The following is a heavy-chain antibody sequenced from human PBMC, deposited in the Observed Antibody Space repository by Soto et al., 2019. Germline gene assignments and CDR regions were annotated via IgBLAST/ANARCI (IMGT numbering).Heavy chain of an antibody. CDR2: ISYDGSNK. J-gene: IGHJ4*02. CDR3: ARGPLSLLWFGELFF. CDR1: GFTFSSYA. V-gene: IGHV3-30-3*01. D-gene: IGHD3-10*01. Sequence: QVQLVESGGGVVQPGRSLRLSCAASGFTFSSYAMHWVRQAPGKGLEWVAVISYDGSNKYYADSVKGRFTISRDNSKNTLYPQMNSLRAEDTAVYYCARGPLSLLWFGELFFWGQGTLVTVSS.